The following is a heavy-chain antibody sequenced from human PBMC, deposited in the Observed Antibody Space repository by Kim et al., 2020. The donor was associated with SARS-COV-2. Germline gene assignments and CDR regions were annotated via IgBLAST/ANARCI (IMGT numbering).Heavy chain of an antibody. CDR2: GGNT. CDR3: ARNNRYVDF. J-gene: IGHJ4*02. Sequence: GGNTPYAQKLRGRITMTRDTSTSTVYMELSSLKSEDTAVYFCARNNRYVDFWGQGTLVTVSS. D-gene: IGHD3-9*01. V-gene: IGHV1-46*04.